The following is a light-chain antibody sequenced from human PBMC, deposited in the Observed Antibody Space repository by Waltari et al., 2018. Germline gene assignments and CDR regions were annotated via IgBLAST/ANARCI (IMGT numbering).Light chain of an antibody. J-gene: IGKJ1*01. CDR3: LHYLNYPPT. CDR2: AAT. V-gene: IGKV1-17*01. CDR1: QGIGND. Sequence: DIQLTQSPSSLSASVVYRVTITCRASQGIGNDLGWYQQKPGTAPKRLIYAATSLQSWVPSRFSGRGAGTEFTLTIHGLQPEDFATYYCLHYLNYPPTFGQGTKVEIK.